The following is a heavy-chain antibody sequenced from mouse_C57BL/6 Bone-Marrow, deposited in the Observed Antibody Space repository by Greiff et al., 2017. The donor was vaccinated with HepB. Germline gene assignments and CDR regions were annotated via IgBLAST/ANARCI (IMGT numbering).Heavy chain of an antibody. CDR2: IYPGSGST. Sequence: QVQLQQPGAELVKPGASVKMSCKASGYTFTSYWITWVKQRPGQGLEWIGDIYPGSGSTNYNEKFKSKATLTVDTSSSTAYMQLSSLTSEDSAVYYCARSWAANWYFDVWGTGTTVTVSS. J-gene: IGHJ1*03. D-gene: IGHD4-1*01. V-gene: IGHV1-55*01. CDR3: ARSWAANWYFDV. CDR1: GYTFTSYW.